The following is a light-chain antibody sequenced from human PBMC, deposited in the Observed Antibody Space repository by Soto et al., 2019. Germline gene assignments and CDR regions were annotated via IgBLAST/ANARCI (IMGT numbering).Light chain of an antibody. CDR1: SSNIGADYD. J-gene: IGLJ3*02. CDR3: QSYDSGLSARV. Sequence: QLVLTQPPSVSGAPGQRITISCAGSSSNIGADYDVHWYQQFPGTAPKLLIYDNVNRPSGVPDRFSGSKSGTSASLAITGLQAEDEADYYCQSYDSGLSARVFGGGTKLTVL. CDR2: DNV. V-gene: IGLV1-40*01.